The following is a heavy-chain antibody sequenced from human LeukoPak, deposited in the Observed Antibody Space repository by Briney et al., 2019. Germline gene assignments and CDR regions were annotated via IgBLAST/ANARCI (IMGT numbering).Heavy chain of an antibody. J-gene: IGHJ3*02. CDR2: IYHSGSGST. CDR1: GGSISSGGHS. CDR3: ARHGGDYGDAFDI. D-gene: IGHD4-17*01. V-gene: IGHV4-30-2*03. Sequence: SSQTLSLTCTVSGGSISSGGHSWSWIRQPPGKGLEWIGYIYHSGSGSTYYNPSLKSRVTISVDTSKNQFSPKLSSVTAADTAVYYCARHGGDYGDAFDIWGQGTMVTVSS.